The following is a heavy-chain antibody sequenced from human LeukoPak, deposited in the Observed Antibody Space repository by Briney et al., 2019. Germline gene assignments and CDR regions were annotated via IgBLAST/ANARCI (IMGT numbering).Heavy chain of an antibody. V-gene: IGHV3-66*01. CDR1: GFTVSSNY. Sequence: GSLRLSCAASGFTVSSNYMSWVRQAPGKGLEWVSVTYSGGSTYYADSVKGRFTISRDNSKNTLYLQMNSLRAEDTAVYYCARGPALLWFGELINWFDPWGQGTLVTVSS. D-gene: IGHD3-10*01. CDR3: ARGPALLWFGELINWFDP. J-gene: IGHJ5*02. CDR2: TYSGGST.